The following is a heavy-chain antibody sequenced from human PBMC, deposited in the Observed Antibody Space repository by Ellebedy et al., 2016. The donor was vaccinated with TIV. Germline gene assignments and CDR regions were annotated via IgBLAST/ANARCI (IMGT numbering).Heavy chain of an antibody. CDR2: IYYSGST. D-gene: IGHD4-11*01. CDR1: GGSISSSSYY. J-gene: IGHJ5*02. V-gene: IGHV4-39*07. CDR3: ARVKSNYYPCFDP. Sequence: SETLSLXXTVSGGSISSSSYYWGWIRQPPGKGLEWIGSIYYSGSTYYNPSLKSRVTISVDTSKNQFSLKLSSVTAADTAVYYCARVKSNYYPCFDPWGQGTLVTVSS.